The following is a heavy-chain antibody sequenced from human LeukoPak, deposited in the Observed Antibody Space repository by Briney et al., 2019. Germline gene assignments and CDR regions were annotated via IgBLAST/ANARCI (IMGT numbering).Heavy chain of an antibody. J-gene: IGHJ5*02. D-gene: IGHD3-3*01. Sequence: GGSLRLSCAASGFTFSSYAMSWVRQAPGKGLEWVSAISGSGGSTYYADSVKGRFTISRDNSKNTLYLQMNSLRAEDTAVYYCAKDSRVYDFWSGYPHNWFDPWGQGTLVTVSS. CDR1: GFTFSSYA. CDR3: AKDSRVYDFWSGYPHNWFDP. CDR2: ISGSGGST. V-gene: IGHV3-23*01.